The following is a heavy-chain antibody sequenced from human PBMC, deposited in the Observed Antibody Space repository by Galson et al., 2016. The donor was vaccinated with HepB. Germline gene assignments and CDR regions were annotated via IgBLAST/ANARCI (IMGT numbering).Heavy chain of an antibody. CDR3: ARAFSRESGFDY. Sequence: SLRLSCAGSGFAFSNYAMSWVRQAPGKGLEWVSLIHNDAATTGYADFVKGRFTISRDKSKNTVYLQMNSLSAEGTAIYYCARAFSRESGFDYWGQGTLVTVSS. D-gene: IGHD3-10*01. CDR2: IHNDAATT. CDR1: GFAFSNYA. V-gene: IGHV3-23*01. J-gene: IGHJ4*02.